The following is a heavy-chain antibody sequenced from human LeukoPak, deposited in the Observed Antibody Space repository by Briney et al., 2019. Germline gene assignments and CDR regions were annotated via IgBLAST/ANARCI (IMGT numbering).Heavy chain of an antibody. CDR1: GFSFNKYA. D-gene: IGHD3-10*01. V-gene: IGHV3-30*04. CDR2: VSHDGSDK. CDR3: ASFLLWFGEDEVDYYYYMDV. Sequence: GGSLRLSCAASGFSFNKYAMHWVRQAPGKGLEWVAVVSHDGSDKYFADSVKGRFTISRDNAKNSLYLQMNSLRAEDTAVYYCASFLLWFGEDEVDYYYYMDVWGKGTTVTVSS. J-gene: IGHJ6*03.